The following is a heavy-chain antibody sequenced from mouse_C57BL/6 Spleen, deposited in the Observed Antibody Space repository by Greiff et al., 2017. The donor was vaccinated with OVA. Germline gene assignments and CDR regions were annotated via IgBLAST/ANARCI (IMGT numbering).Heavy chain of an antibody. CDR2: ISSGSSTI. Sequence: EVKLMESGGGLVKPGGSLKLSCAASGFTFSDYGMHWVRQAPEKGLEWVAYISSGSSTIYYADTVKGRFTISRDNAKNTLFLQMTSLRSEDTAMYYCARRSYYEYYFDYWGQGTTLTVSS. CDR3: ARRSYYEYYFDY. J-gene: IGHJ2*01. V-gene: IGHV5-17*01. D-gene: IGHD1-1*01. CDR1: GFTFSDYG.